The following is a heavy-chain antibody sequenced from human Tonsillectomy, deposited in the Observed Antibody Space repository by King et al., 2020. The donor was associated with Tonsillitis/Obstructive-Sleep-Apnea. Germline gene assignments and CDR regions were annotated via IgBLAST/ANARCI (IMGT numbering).Heavy chain of an antibody. V-gene: IGHV1-2*04. D-gene: IGHD5-24*01. J-gene: IGHJ4*02. CDR1: GYTFTGYY. CDR3: VGGHYGRWLQFDH. Sequence: QLVQSGAEVKKPGASVKVSCKASGYTFTGYYVHWVRQAPGQGPEWMGWINPNSGGTKYAQKFQGWVTMTRDTSISTANMELSRLKSDDTAVYYCVGGHYGRWLQFDHWGQGTLVTVSS. CDR2: INPNSGGT.